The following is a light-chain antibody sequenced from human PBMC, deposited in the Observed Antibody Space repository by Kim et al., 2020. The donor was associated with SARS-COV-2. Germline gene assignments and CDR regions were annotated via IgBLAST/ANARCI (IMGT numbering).Light chain of an antibody. CDR1: QSISSY. CDR2: AAS. J-gene: IGKJ4*01. V-gene: IGKV1-39*01. Sequence: SASVGDRVTITGRASQSISSYLNWYQQKPGKAPKLLIYAASSLQSGVPSRFSGSGSGTDFTLTISSLQPEDFATYYCQQSYSTPLTFGGGTKVEI. CDR3: QQSYSTPLT.